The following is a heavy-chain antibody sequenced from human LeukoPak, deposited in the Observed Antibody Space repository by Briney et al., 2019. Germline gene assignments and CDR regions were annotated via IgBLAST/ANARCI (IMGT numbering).Heavy chain of an antibody. CDR1: GFTFSTYS. Sequence: GGSLGLSCVASGFTFSTYSMNWVRQAPGKGLEWVSFISNSGSTIYYADSVKGRFTISRDNAKSSLYLQMNSLRAEDTAVYYCASLYGGTGYWGQGTLVTVSS. CDR3: ASLYGGTGY. D-gene: IGHD4-23*01. J-gene: IGHJ4*02. CDR2: ISNSGSTI. V-gene: IGHV3-48*04.